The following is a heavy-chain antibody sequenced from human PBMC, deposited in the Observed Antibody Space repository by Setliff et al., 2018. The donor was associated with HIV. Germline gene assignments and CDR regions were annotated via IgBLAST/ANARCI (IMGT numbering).Heavy chain of an antibody. CDR1: GGSISGRSYY. Sequence: PSETLSLTCTVSGGSISGRSYYWGWIRQPPGKGLEWIGSIYYSGSTYYNPSLKSRVTISVDTSKNQFSLKLSSVTAADTAVYYCARDPGVLRYFDWLLSHFDYWGQGTLVTVSS. V-gene: IGHV4-39*07. J-gene: IGHJ4*02. CDR3: ARDPGVLRYFDWLLSHFDY. CDR2: IYYSGST. D-gene: IGHD3-9*01.